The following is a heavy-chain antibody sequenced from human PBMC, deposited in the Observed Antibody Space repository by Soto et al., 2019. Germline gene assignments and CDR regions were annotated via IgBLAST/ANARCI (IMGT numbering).Heavy chain of an antibody. D-gene: IGHD2-15*01. CDR1: GGSISSGGYY. V-gene: IGHV4-31*03. Sequence: PSETLSLTCTVSGGSISSGGYYWSWIRQHPGKGLEWIGYIYYSGSTYYNPSLKSRVTISVDTSKNQFSLKLSSVTAADTAVYYCARDRCGGSCYSNYSYGMDVWGQGTTVTVSS. CDR3: ARDRCGGSCYSNYSYGMDV. CDR2: IYYSGST. J-gene: IGHJ6*02.